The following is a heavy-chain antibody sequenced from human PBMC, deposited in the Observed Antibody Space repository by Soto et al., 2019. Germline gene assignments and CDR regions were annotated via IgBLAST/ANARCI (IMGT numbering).Heavy chain of an antibody. CDR2: ISGSSTI. J-gene: IGHJ6*02. CDR1: GFTFSSYS. CDR3: ARVAMGLFGMDV. V-gene: IGHV3-48*02. D-gene: IGHD3-16*01. Sequence: EVQLVESGGGLVQPGGSLRVSCAASGFTFSSYSINWVRQAPGQGLEWVSYISGSSTIYYADAVKGRCTISRDNAKNSLYLQMNSLRDEDTAVYYCARVAMGLFGMDVWGQGTTVTVSS.